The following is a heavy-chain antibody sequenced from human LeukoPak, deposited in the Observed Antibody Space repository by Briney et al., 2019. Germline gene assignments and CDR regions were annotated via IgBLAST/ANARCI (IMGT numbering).Heavy chain of an antibody. CDR2: INPNSGGT. V-gene: IGHV1-2*02. D-gene: IGHD2-2*01. CDR1: GYTFTGYY. Sequence: GASVKVSCKASGYTFTGYYMHWVRQAPGQGLEWMGWINPNSGGTNYAQKFQGRVTMTRDTSISTAYMELSRLRSDDTAVYYCARYAVLGSSTSRVAFDIWGQGTMVTVSS. J-gene: IGHJ3*02. CDR3: ARYAVLGSSTSRVAFDI.